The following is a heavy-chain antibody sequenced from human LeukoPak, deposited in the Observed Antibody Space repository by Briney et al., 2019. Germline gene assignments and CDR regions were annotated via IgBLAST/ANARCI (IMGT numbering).Heavy chain of an antibody. V-gene: IGHV3-30-3*01. J-gene: IGHJ4*02. Sequence: GGSLRLSCAASGFTFSSYAMHWVRQAPGKGLEWVAVISYDGSNKYYADSVKGRFTISRDNSKNTLYLQMNSLRAEDTAVYYCARDDGPAPGYFDYWGQGTLVTVSS. CDR2: ISYDGSNK. CDR1: GFTFSSYA. CDR3: ARDDGPAPGYFDY. D-gene: IGHD2-2*01.